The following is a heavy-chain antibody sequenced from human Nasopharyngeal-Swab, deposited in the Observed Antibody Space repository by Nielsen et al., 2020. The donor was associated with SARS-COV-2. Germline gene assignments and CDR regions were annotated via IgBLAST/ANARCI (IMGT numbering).Heavy chain of an antibody. D-gene: IGHD3-22*01. CDR3: AKVLPIFYDSSYQTDRGGAFDI. V-gene: IGHV3-9*01. Sequence: SLKISCAASGFTFDDYAMHWVRQAPGKGLEWVSGISWNSGSIGYADSVKGRFTISRDNAKNSLYLQMNSLRAEDTALYYCAKVLPIFYDSSYQTDRGGAFDIWGQGTMVTVSS. CDR2: ISWNSGSI. J-gene: IGHJ3*02. CDR1: GFTFDDYA.